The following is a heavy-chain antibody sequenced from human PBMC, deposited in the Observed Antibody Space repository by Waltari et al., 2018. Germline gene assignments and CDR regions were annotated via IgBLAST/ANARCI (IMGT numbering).Heavy chain of an antibody. CDR1: GFIFSSYS. CDR3: VWHSSGEAAFDY. J-gene: IGHJ4*02. D-gene: IGHD6-19*01. CDR2: ITSSSDYI. Sequence: EVQLVESGGGLVKPGGSLRLSCAASGFIFSSYSMNWVRQAPEKGLEWVSSITSSSDYIYYRDAVKGRFTISRDNAKKSLYLEMNSLREEDTAVYYCVWHSSGEAAFDYWGQGTLVTVSS. V-gene: IGHV3-21*02.